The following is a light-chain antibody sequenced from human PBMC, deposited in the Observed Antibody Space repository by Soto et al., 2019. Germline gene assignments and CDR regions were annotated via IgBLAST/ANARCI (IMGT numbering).Light chain of an antibody. Sequence: QSALTQPPSASGSPGQSVTISCTGTSSDVGAYKYVSWYQQYPGKAPKLMIYEVSKRPSGVPDRFSGSKSGNTASLTVSGLQAEDEADYYCCSYAGTNTFVFGTGTKLTVL. CDR2: EVS. J-gene: IGLJ1*01. CDR3: CSYAGTNTFV. CDR1: SSDVGAYKY. V-gene: IGLV2-8*01.